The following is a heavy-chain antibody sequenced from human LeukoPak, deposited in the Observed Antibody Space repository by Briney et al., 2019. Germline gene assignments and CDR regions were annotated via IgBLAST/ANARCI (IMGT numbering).Heavy chain of an antibody. Sequence: ASVKVSCKASGYSFTAYYMHWVRQAPGQGLEWMGWISAYNGNTNYAQKLQGRVTMTTDTSTSTAYMELRSLRSDDTAVYYCASRGYSYGYHYDYWGQGTLVTVSS. CDR1: GYSFTAYY. CDR2: ISAYNGNT. D-gene: IGHD5-18*01. CDR3: ASRGYSYGYHYDY. J-gene: IGHJ4*02. V-gene: IGHV1-18*04.